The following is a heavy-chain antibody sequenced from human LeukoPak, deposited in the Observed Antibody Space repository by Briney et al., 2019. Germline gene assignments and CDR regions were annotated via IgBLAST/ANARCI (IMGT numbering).Heavy chain of an antibody. D-gene: IGHD3-22*01. CDR1: GFTFDDYG. CDR2: INWNGGST. V-gene: IGHV3-20*04. CDR3: ARDIYYYDSTGYYFPGGSDY. Sequence: SGGSLRLSCAASGFTFDDYGMSWVRQAPGKGLEWVSGINWNGGSTGYADSVKGRFTISRDNAKNSLYLQMNSLRAEDTAVYYCARDIYYYDSTGYYFPGGSDYWGQGTLVTVSS. J-gene: IGHJ4*02.